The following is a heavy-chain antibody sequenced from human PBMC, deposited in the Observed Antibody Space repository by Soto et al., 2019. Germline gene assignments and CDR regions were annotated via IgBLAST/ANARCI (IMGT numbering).Heavy chain of an antibody. CDR1: GYSLTSYW. V-gene: IGHV5-51*01. Sequence: GESLKISCKGSGYSLTSYWSGWVLQMPGKGLEWMGIIYPGDSDTRYSPSFQGQVTISADKSISTAYLQWSSLKASDTAMYYCARVPGIAVTGTDLYYYYGMEVWGQGTTVTVSS. D-gene: IGHD6-19*01. CDR3: ARVPGIAVTGTDLYYYYGMEV. J-gene: IGHJ6*02. CDR2: IYPGDSDT.